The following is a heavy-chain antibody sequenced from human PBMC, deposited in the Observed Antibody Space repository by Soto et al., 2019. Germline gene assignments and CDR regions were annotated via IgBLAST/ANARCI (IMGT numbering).Heavy chain of an antibody. Sequence: APVKVSCKASGYTFTSYDINWVRQATGQGLEWMGWMNPNSGNTGYAQKFQGRVTMTRNTSISTAYMELSSLISEDTAVYYCARRVITIFGVVTKHYYYMDVWGKGTTVTVSS. CDR2: MNPNSGNT. CDR3: ARRVITIFGVVTKHYYYMDV. V-gene: IGHV1-8*01. J-gene: IGHJ6*03. CDR1: GYTFTSYD. D-gene: IGHD3-3*01.